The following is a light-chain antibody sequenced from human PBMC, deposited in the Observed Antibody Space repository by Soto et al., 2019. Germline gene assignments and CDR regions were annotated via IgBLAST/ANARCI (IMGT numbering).Light chain of an antibody. CDR3: QHYNTYPWT. Sequence: DIQMTQSPSTLSASVGDTVTITCRASHSLIKWLAWYQQKPGKAPKLLIYEASSLQSGVPSRFSGSGSGTEFTLTISSLQPGDFATYYCQHYNTYPWTFGQGTKVDI. J-gene: IGKJ1*01. CDR2: EAS. CDR1: HSLIKW. V-gene: IGKV1-5*03.